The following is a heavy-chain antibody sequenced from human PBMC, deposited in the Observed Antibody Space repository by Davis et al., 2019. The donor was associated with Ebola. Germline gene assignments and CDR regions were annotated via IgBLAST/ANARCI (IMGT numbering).Heavy chain of an antibody. J-gene: IGHJ6*02. Sequence: SETLSLTCTVSGGSISSSSYYWGWIRQPPGKGLEWIGSIYYSGSTYYNPSLTSRVTISVDTSKNQFSLKLSSVTAADTAVYYCASRFLEWLLSNGMDVWGQGTTVTVSS. CDR2: IYYSGST. CDR1: GGSISSSSYY. CDR3: ASRFLEWLLSNGMDV. V-gene: IGHV4-39*01. D-gene: IGHD3-3*01.